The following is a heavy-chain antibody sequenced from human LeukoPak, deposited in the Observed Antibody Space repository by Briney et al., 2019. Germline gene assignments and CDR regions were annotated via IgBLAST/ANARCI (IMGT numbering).Heavy chain of an antibody. D-gene: IGHD7-27*01. J-gene: IGHJ4*02. CDR1: GFTFSCYW. CDR2: IKQDGSEK. CDR3: ARDLTGNWGVDY. Sequence: GGSLRLSCAASGFTFSCYWMSWVRQAPGKGLEWVANIKQDGSEKYYVDSVKGRFTISRDNAKNSLYLQMNSLRAEDTAVYYCARDLTGNWGVDYWGQGTLVTVSS. V-gene: IGHV3-7*01.